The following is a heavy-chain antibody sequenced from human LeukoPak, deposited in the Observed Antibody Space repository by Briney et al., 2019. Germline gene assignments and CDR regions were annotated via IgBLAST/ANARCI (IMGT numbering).Heavy chain of an antibody. V-gene: IGHV4-59*01. J-gene: IGHJ6*03. Sequence: PSETLSLTCTVSGGSISSYYWSWIRQPPGKGREWIGYIYYSGSTNYNPSLKSRATISVDTSKNKFSLKLSSVTAAATAVYYCARDIRGYSYGLSEYYYYYYMDVWGKGTTVTVSS. CDR3: ARDIRGYSYGLSEYYYYYYMDV. CDR1: GGSISSYY. CDR2: IYYSGST. D-gene: IGHD5-18*01.